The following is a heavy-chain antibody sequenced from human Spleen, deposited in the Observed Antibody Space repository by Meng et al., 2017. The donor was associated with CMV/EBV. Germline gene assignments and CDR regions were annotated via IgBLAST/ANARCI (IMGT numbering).Heavy chain of an antibody. CDR1: GGSVRSGTYY. V-gene: IGHV4-39*07. CDR3: ARDVGYCSGGTCSDL. CDR2: IYYSGSTNYDSGST. J-gene: IGHJ5*02. Sequence: SETLSLTCTVSGGSVRSGTYYWSWIRQPPGKGLEWIGYIYYSGSTNYDSGSTNYNPPLKSRVTISVDTSKNQFSLKLTSVSAADTAVYYCARDVGYCSGGTCSDLWGQGTLVTVSS. D-gene: IGHD2-15*01.